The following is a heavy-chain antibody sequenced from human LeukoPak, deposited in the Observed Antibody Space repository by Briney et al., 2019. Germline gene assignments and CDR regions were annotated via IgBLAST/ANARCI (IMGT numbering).Heavy chain of an antibody. J-gene: IGHJ5*02. CDR3: ARGDGSTMIRGVSRYGWLDP. CDR2: IFTTGST. CDR1: GGSLSSYY. V-gene: IGHV4-4*07. Sequence: SETLSLTCSVSGGSLSSYYWTWIRQPAGKGLEWIGRIFTTGSTNYNPSLMSRVTMSVDTSKNQFSLKMRSVTAAETAVYYCARGDGSTMIRGVSRYGWLDPWGQGTLVTVSS. D-gene: IGHD3-10*01.